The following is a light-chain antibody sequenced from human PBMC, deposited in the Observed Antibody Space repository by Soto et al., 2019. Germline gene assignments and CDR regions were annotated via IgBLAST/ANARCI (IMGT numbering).Light chain of an antibody. J-gene: IGKJ1*01. V-gene: IGKV3-20*01. Sequence: DNVLTQSPGTLSLSPGERATLSCRASQSVSSSYLAWYQQKPGQAPRLLIYGASNRATGIPDRFSGSGSGTDFTLTVSRLEPEEFAVYYCKQYGSSPRTFGQGTKVEIK. CDR2: GAS. CDR1: QSVSSSY. CDR3: KQYGSSPRT.